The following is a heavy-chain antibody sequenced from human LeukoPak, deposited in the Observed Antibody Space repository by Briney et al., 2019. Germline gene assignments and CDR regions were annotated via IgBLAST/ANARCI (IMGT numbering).Heavy chain of an antibody. D-gene: IGHD1-1*01. CDR1: GYSFTSDC. J-gene: IGHJ4*02. CDR3: ARRALTTGYFDY. CDR2: IYPGDFDT. V-gene: IGHV5-51*01. Sequence: GQSLKISCAGSGYSFTSDCIAWVRQMRLQSLEWMGIIYPGDFDTRYSPSFQGQVTISADTSINTAYLQWSSLKASDTAIYYCARRALTTGYFDYWGQGSLVTVSS.